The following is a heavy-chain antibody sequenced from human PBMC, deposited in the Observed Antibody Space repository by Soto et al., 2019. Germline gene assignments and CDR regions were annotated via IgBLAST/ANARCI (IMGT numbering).Heavy chain of an antibody. V-gene: IGHV3-23*01. Sequence: SLRLSCEASGFTFTSYAMSWVRQAPGKGLEWVSSISSSGGSTYYADSVKGRFTISRDNSKNTLYLQMNSLRADDTAVYYCATLVAATSGYWGQGTLVTVSS. D-gene: IGHD2-21*01. CDR2: ISSSGGST. CDR1: GFTFTSYA. J-gene: IGHJ4*02. CDR3: ATLVAATSGY.